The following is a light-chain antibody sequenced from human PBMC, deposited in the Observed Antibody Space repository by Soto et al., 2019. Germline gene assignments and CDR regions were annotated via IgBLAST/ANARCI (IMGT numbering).Light chain of an antibody. CDR2: KAS. CDR3: QQYNSYSIS. Sequence: DIQMTQSPSTLSASVGDRVTITCRASQSISGWLAWYQQKPGKAPKLLIYKASTLESGVPSRFSGSGSGTEFTLTISSLQPDAFATYHCQQYNSYSISFGQGTRLEIK. V-gene: IGKV1-5*03. CDR1: QSISGW. J-gene: IGKJ5*01.